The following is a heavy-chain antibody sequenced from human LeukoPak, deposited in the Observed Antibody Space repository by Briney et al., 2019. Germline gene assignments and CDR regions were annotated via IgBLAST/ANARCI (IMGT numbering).Heavy chain of an antibody. CDR1: GYIFTGYY. V-gene: IGHV1-2*02. D-gene: IGHD3-10*01. CDR2: LSPNSGGT. CDR3: ARAYDYGSGSLVDY. J-gene: IGHJ4*02. Sequence: ASVKVSCKASGYIFTGYYMHWVRQAPGQGLEWVGWLSPNSGGTNYAQKFQGRATMTRDTSISTAFMELSRLRSDDTAVYYCARAYDYGSGSLVDYWGQGTLVTVSS.